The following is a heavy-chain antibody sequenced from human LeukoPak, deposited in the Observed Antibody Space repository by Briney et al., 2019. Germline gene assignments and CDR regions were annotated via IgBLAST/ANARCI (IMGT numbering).Heavy chain of an antibody. V-gene: IGHV4-59*01. J-gene: IGHJ3*02. Sequence: SETLSLTCTVSGGSISSYYWSWIRQPPGKGLEWIGYIYYSGSTNYNPSLKSRVTISVDTSKNQFSLKLSSVTAADTAVYCCARAEYYYDSSGLILDAFDIWGQGTMVTVSS. D-gene: IGHD3-22*01. CDR3: ARAEYYYDSSGLILDAFDI. CDR2: IYYSGST. CDR1: GGSISSYY.